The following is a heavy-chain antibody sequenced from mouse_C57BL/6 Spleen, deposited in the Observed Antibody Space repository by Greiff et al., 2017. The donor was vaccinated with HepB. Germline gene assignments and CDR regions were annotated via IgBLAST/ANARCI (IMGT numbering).Heavy chain of an antibody. CDR3: TREGHYYGSSYWYFDV. D-gene: IGHD1-1*01. J-gene: IGHJ1*03. CDR2: IDPETGGT. Sequence: QVQLKESGAELVRPGASVTLSCKASGYTFTDYEMHWVKQTPVHGLEWIGAIDPETGGTAYNQKFKGKAILTADKSSSTAYMELRSLTSEDSAVYYCTREGHYYGSSYWYFDVWGTGTTVTVSS. V-gene: IGHV1-15*01. CDR1: GYTFTDYE.